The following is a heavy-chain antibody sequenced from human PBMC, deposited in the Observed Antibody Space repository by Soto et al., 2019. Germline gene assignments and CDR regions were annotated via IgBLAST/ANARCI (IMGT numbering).Heavy chain of an antibody. CDR1: GDTFSTDT. D-gene: IGHD5-18*01. CDR2: VVPIVTII. V-gene: IGHV1-69*02. CDR3: ARTEGTALVPDS. Sequence: QVQLVQSGAEMKQPGSSVKVSCKASGDTFSTDTISWVRQAPGQGLEWMGRVVPIVTIITYAPKFQGRLTITADKSTSTAYMELSSLTSDDTAVYFCARTEGTALVPDSCGQGTLVTVSS. J-gene: IGHJ5*01.